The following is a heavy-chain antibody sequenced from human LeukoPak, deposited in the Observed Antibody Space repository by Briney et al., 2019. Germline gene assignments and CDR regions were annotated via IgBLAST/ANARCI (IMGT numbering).Heavy chain of an antibody. CDR1: GGSISSSSYY. Sequence: SETLSLTCTVSGGSISSSSYYWGWICQPPGKGLEWIGSIYYSGSTYYNPSLKSRVTISVDTSKNQFSLKLSSVTAADTAVYYCARQYYDSSGYYPYYYYYMDVWGKGTTVTVSS. D-gene: IGHD3-22*01. V-gene: IGHV4-39*01. CDR2: IYYSGST. CDR3: ARQYYDSSGYYPYYYYYMDV. J-gene: IGHJ6*03.